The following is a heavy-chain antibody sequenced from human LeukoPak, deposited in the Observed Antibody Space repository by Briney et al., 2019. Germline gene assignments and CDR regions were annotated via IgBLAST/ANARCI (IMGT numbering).Heavy chain of an antibody. D-gene: IGHD2-15*01. Sequence: SETLSLTCAVYGVSFSGYYWSWIRQPPGKGLEWIGEINHSGSTNYNPSLKSRVTISVDTPKNQISLKLRSVTAADTAVFYCARGPHCSGGSCYSPAFDYWGQGTPVTVSS. CDR1: GVSFSGYY. J-gene: IGHJ4*02. CDR3: ARGPHCSGGSCYSPAFDY. CDR2: INHSGST. V-gene: IGHV4-34*01.